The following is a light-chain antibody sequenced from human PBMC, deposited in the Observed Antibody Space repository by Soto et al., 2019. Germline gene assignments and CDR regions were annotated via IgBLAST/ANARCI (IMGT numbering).Light chain of an antibody. CDR1: SIDVGGYNY. CDR3: SSYTSSSTYV. J-gene: IGLJ1*01. V-gene: IGLV2-14*01. CDR2: EVS. Sequence: QSALTQPASVSGSPGQSITISCTGTSIDVGGYNYVSWYQQHPGKAPKLMIYEVSNRPSGVSNRFSASKSGNTASLTISGLQAEDEADYYCSSYTSSSTYVFGTGTKVTVL.